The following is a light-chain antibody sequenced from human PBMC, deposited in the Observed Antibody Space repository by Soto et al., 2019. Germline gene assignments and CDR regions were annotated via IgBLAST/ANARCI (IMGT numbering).Light chain of an antibody. V-gene: IGKV3-15*01. CDR1: QSVSSK. CDR3: QQYNNWPPAT. Sequence: EIVMTQSPATLSVSPGERATLSCRASQSVSSKLAWYQQKPGQAPRLLINRASTRATDIPARFSGSGSGTEFTLTISSLQSEDFAVYYCQQYNNWPPATFGQGTKVDIK. J-gene: IGKJ1*01. CDR2: RAS.